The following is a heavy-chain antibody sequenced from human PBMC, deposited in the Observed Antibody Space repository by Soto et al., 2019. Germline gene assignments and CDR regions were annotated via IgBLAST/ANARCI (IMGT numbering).Heavy chain of an antibody. J-gene: IGHJ2*01. CDR3: ARMAGPWYFDL. V-gene: IGHV4-34*01. CDR2: INHSGSS. Sequence: LSLTRAVHGGSFSGFYWTWIRQPPGKGLEWIGEINHSGSSNYNPPLKSRVTMSLDTSRNQFSLSLNSVTAADTAVYYCARMAGPWYFDLWGRGTLVTVSS. CDR1: GGSFSGFY.